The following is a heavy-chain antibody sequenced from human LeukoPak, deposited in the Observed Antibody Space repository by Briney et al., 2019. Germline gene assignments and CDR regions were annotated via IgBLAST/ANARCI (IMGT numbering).Heavy chain of an antibody. D-gene: IGHD2-8*01. J-gene: IGHJ5*02. V-gene: IGHV4-61*02. CDR3: ARGRRSNIVLIVSRNWFDP. Sequence: SQTLSLTCTVSGGSISSGSYYWSWIRQPAGKGLEWIGRIYTSGSTNYNPSLKSRVTISVDTSKNQFSLKLSSVTAADTAVYYCARGRRSNIVLIVSRNWFDPWGQGTLVTVSS. CDR1: GGSISSGSYY. CDR2: IYTSGST.